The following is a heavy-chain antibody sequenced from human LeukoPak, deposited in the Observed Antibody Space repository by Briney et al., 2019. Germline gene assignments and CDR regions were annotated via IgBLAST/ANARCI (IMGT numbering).Heavy chain of an antibody. Sequence: SQTLSLTCAISGDSVSSNSAAWNWIRQSPSRGLEWLGRTYYRSKWYNDYAVSVKSRITINLDTSKNQFSLQLNSVTPEDTAVYYCARGKNVLRYFDWLPLDYWGQGTLVTVSS. V-gene: IGHV6-1*01. J-gene: IGHJ4*02. CDR2: TYYRSKWYN. CDR1: GDSVSSNSAA. CDR3: ARGKNVLRYFDWLPLDY. D-gene: IGHD3-9*01.